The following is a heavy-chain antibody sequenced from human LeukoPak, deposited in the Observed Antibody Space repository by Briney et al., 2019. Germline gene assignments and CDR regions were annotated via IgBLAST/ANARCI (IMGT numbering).Heavy chain of an antibody. CDR2: TSTYNGNT. D-gene: IGHD6-13*01. V-gene: IGHV1-18*01. J-gene: IGHJ4*02. Sequence: ASVKVSCKASGYTYTGYGISWVRQAPGQGLEWMGWTSTYNGNTVYAQKLQGRVTVTTDTSTSTAYMELRSLRSDDTAVYYCARVHSNSWYQSDYWGQGTLVTVSS. CDR3: ARVHSNSWYQSDY. CDR1: GYTYTGYG.